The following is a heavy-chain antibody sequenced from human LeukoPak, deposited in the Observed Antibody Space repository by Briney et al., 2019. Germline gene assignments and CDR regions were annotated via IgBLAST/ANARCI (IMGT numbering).Heavy chain of an antibody. CDR3: ARGGSGSYQGIDY. CDR2: IYTSGST. D-gene: IGHD1-26*01. J-gene: IGHJ4*02. CDR1: GGSISSYY. V-gene: IGHV4-4*07. Sequence: NPSETLSLTCTVSGGSISSYYCCWSRQPAGKGLEWIGRIYTSGSTNYNPSLKSRVTMSVDTSKNQFSLKLSCVTAADTAVLYCARGGSGSYQGIDYWGQGTLVTVSS.